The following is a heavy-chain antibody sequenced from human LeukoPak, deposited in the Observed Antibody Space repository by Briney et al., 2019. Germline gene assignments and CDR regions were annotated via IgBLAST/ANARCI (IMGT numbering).Heavy chain of an antibody. J-gene: IGHJ4*02. D-gene: IGHD2/OR15-2a*01. CDR2: IYYSGNP. CDR3: ARGNNPYYFDY. Sequence: KPSQTLSLTCTVSGGSINSGDYYWSWIRQPPGKGLEWIGYIYYSGNPFYNPSLKSRVTISVDTSKNHVSLNLSSVTAADTAVYYCARGNNPYYFDYWGQGTLVTVSS. CDR1: GGSINSGDYY. V-gene: IGHV4-30-4*08.